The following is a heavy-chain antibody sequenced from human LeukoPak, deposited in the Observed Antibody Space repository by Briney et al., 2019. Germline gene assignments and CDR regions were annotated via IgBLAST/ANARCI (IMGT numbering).Heavy chain of an antibody. Sequence: GGSLRLSCAASGFTFSSYWMHWVRQASGKGLEWVSRINSDGSSTSYADSVKGRFTISRDNAKNTLYLQMNSLRAEDTAVYYCAREPYCSSTSCHFDYWGQGTLVTVSS. J-gene: IGHJ4*02. D-gene: IGHD2-2*01. V-gene: IGHV3-74*01. CDR2: INSDGSST. CDR3: AREPYCSSTSCHFDY. CDR1: GFTFSSYW.